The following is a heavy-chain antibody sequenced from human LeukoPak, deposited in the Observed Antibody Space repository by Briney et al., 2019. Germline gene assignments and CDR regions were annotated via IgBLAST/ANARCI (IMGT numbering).Heavy chain of an antibody. CDR3: ARAKKRYCSSTSCELYYYYYMDV. D-gene: IGHD2-2*01. CDR2: IIPIFGTA. V-gene: IGHV1-69*05. CDR1: GGTFSSCA. Sequence: SVKVSCKASGGTFSSCAISWVRQAPGQGLEWMGGIIPIFGTANYAQKFQGRVTITTDESTSTAYMELSSLRSEDTAVYYCARAKKRYCSSTSCELYYYYYMDVWGKGTTVTVSS. J-gene: IGHJ6*03.